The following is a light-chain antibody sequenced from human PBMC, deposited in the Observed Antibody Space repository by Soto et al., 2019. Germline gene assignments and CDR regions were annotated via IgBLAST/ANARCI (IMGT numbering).Light chain of an antibody. J-gene: IGKJ1*01. V-gene: IGKV1-5*01. CDR1: QSISGG. Sequence: DIQMTQSPSTLSASIGDRVTITCRASQSISGGLAWYQQKPGKAPNLLIYDASSLESGVPSRFSGSGSGTEFTLTISSLQPDDFATYYCQQYRTFGQGNKVEIK. CDR3: QQYRT. CDR2: DAS.